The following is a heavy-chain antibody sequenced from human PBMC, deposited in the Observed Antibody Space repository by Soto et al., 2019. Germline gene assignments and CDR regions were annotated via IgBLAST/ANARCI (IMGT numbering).Heavy chain of an antibody. CDR3: ARRYGSRFDY. J-gene: IGHJ4*02. D-gene: IGHD5-18*01. V-gene: IGHV4-59*08. CDR1: GGSISSYY. CDR2: IYYSGST. Sequence: SETLSLTCTVSGGSISSYYWSWIRQPPGKGLEWIGYIYYSGSTNYNPSLKSRVTISVDTSKNQFSLKLSSVTAADTAVYYCARRYGSRFDYWGQGTLVTVSS.